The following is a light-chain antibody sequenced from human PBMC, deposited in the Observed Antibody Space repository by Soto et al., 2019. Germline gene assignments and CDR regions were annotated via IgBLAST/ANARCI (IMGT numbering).Light chain of an antibody. CDR1: QTIATF. CDR3: HRSHATLI. V-gene: IGKV1-39*01. J-gene: IGKJ5*01. Sequence: DMQMTRSPRPLRASVGDKVTITCRASQTIATFLNWYQQKPGKAPKLLIYGASTLQSGVPSRFSGSGSGADFTLTICSLRTPDSPTYYSHRSHATLIFGQGTRLEIK. CDR2: GAS.